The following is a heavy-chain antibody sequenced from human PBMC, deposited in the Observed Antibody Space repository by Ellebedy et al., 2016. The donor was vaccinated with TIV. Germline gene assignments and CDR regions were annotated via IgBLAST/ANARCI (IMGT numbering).Heavy chain of an antibody. CDR3: ARSTMVRGIITSF. Sequence: AASVKVSCKTSGYSFMKYGISWARQAPGQGLEWMGWISAYNGNTNYAQKLQGRVTMTTDTSTSTAYMELRSLRSDDTAVFYCARSTMVRGIITSFWGQGTLVTVSS. V-gene: IGHV1-18*01. CDR2: ISAYNGNT. CDR1: GYSFMKYG. D-gene: IGHD3-10*01. J-gene: IGHJ4*02.